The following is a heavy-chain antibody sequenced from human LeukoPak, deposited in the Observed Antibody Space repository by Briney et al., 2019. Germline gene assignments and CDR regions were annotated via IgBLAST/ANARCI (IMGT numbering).Heavy chain of an antibody. J-gene: IGHJ3*02. CDR3: ARSLEDAFGI. V-gene: IGHV4-34*01. Sequence: SETLSLTCVVYGGSFSGYYWSWIRQPPGKGLEWIGEINHSGSTNYNPSLKSRVTISVDTSKNQFSLRLSSVTAADTAVYYCARSLEDAFGIWGQGTMVTVSS. D-gene: IGHD5-24*01. CDR2: INHSGST. CDR1: GGSFSGYY.